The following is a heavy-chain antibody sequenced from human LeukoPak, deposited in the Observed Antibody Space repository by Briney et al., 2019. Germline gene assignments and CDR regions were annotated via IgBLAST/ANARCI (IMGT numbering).Heavy chain of an antibody. CDR1: GFTFSNAW. CDR3: TTKGEVGVTTLDY. D-gene: IGHD1-26*01. J-gene: IGHJ4*02. V-gene: IGHV3-15*01. CDR2: IKSKTNGGTT. Sequence: GGSLRLSCAASGFTFSNAWMNWVRQAPGKGLEWVGRIKSKTNGGTTDYAAPVKGRFTISRDDSKNTLFLQMNRLKIEDTAVYYCTTKGEVGVTTLDYWGQGTLVTVSS.